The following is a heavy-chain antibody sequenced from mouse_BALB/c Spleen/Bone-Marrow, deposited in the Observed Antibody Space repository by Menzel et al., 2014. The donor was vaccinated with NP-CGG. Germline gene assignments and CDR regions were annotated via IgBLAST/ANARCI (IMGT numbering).Heavy chain of an antibody. CDR3: ARAGYGSSYDWFAY. Sequence: QVQLQQSGPELVRPGVSVKISCKGSGYTFTDYAMHWVKQSHAESLEWIGVISTYSGNTNYNQKFKGKATMTVGKSSSTAYMELARLTSEDSAIYYCARAGYGSSYDWFAYWGQGTLVTVSA. J-gene: IGHJ3*01. CDR2: ISTYSGNT. V-gene: IGHV1-67*01. D-gene: IGHD1-1*01. CDR1: GYTFTDYA.